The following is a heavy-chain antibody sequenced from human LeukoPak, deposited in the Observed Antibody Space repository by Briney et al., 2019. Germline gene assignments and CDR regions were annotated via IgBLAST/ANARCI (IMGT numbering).Heavy chain of an antibody. CDR2: IYSGGST. V-gene: IGHV3-53*01. J-gene: IGHJ3*02. Sequence: GGSLRLSCAASGFTVSSNYMSWVRQAPGKGLEWVSVIYSGGSTYYADSVKGRFTISRDNSKNTLYLQMNSLRAEDTAVYYCARDELTIFGVVITPDAFDIWGQGTMVTVSS. CDR3: ARDELTIFGVVITPDAFDI. CDR1: GFTVSSNY. D-gene: IGHD3-3*01.